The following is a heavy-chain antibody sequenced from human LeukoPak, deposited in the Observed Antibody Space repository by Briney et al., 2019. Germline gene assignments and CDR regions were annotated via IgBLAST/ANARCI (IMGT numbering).Heavy chain of an antibody. CDR2: ISAYNGNT. D-gene: IGHD3-22*01. V-gene: IGHV1-18*01. CDR1: GYTFTSYG. CDR3: AREDYYDSSGYYGVRGAFDI. Sequence: GASVKVSCKASGYTFTSYGISWVRQAPGQGLEWMGWISAYNGNTNYAQKLQGRVTMTTDTSTSTAYMELRSLRSDDTAVYYCAREDYYDSSGYYGVRGAFDIWGQGTMVTVSS. J-gene: IGHJ3*02.